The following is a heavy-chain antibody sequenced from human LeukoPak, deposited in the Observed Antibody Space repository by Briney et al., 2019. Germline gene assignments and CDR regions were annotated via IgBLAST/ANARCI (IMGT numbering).Heavy chain of an antibody. Sequence: SETLSLTCTVSGGSISSYYWSWTRQPPGKGLEWIGYIYYSGSTNYNPSLKSRVTISVDTSKNQFSLKLSSVTAADTAVYYCARHGPRDGYNYFYFDYWGQGTLVTVSS. V-gene: IGHV4-59*08. CDR3: ARHGPRDGYNYFYFDY. D-gene: IGHD5-24*01. J-gene: IGHJ4*02. CDR2: IYYSGST. CDR1: GGSISSYY.